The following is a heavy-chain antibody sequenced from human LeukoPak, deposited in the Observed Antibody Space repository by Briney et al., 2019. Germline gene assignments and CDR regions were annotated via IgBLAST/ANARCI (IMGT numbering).Heavy chain of an antibody. CDR3: APWGVPGE. V-gene: IGHV3-48*04. CDR2: ISSGSTTI. D-gene: IGHD3-10*02. CDR1: GFTFSTYS. J-gene: IGHJ4*02. Sequence: PGGSLRLSCADSGFTFSTYSMNWVRQAPGKGLEWVSYISSGSTTIHYADSVKGRFTISRDNAKNSLYLQMNSLRAEDTAVYYCAPWGVPGEWGPGTLVTVSS.